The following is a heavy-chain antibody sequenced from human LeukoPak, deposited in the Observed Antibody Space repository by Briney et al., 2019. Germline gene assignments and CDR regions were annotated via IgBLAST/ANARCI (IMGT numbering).Heavy chain of an antibody. CDR2: IYYSGST. D-gene: IGHD3-16*01. CDR1: GGSISSHY. V-gene: IGHV4-59*11. J-gene: IGHJ4*02. CDR3: ARAIQGDLLWDH. Sequence: TTSETLSLTCTVSGGSISSHYWSWIRQPPGKGLEWIGYIYYSGSTNYNPSLKSRVTISVDTSKNQFSLKLSSVTAADTAVYYCARAIQGDLLWDHWGQGTLVTVSS.